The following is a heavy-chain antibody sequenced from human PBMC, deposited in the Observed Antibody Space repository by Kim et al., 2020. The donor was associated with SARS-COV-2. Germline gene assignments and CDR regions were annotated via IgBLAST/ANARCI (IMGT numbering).Heavy chain of an antibody. D-gene: IGHD1-26*01. Sequence: HPDPVTGPLPTSRDNAKNSLYRQMNSLRAEDTAVYYCARGSWIAPYGMDVWGQGTTVTVSS. CDR3: ARGSWIAPYGMDV. V-gene: IGHV3-11*04. J-gene: IGHJ6*02.